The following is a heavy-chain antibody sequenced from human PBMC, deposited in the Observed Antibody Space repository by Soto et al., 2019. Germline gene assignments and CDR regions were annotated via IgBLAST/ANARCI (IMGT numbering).Heavy chain of an antibody. CDR1: GFTFSSYW. Sequence: GGSLRLSCAASGFTFSSYWMSWVRQAPGKGLEWVANIKQDGSEKYYVDSVKGRFTISRDNAKNSLYLQMNSLRAEDTAVYYCARNGNGHFYYYYGMDVWGQGTTVTVSS. J-gene: IGHJ6*02. V-gene: IGHV3-7*01. CDR2: IKQDGSEK. CDR3: ARNGNGHFYYYYGMDV. D-gene: IGHD2-8*01.